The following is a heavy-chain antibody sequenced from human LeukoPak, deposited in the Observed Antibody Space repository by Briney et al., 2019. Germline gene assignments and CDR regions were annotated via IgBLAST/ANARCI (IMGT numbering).Heavy chain of an antibody. J-gene: IGHJ4*02. CDR1: GYTFSTYG. CDR3: ARDEREAGGNEYYFDY. D-gene: IGHD6-13*01. CDR2: ISAYNGNT. V-gene: IGHV1-18*01. Sequence: ASVKVSRKASGYTFSTYGISWVRQAPGQGLEWMGWISAYNGNTNSAPNLQGRVTMTTDTSTSTAYMELRSLRSDDTAVYYCARDEREAGGNEYYFDYWGQGTLVTVSS.